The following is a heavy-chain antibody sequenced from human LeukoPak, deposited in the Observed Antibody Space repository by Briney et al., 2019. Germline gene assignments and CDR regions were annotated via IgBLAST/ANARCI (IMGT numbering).Heavy chain of an antibody. CDR2: ISSNGGST. Sequence: GGSLRLSCAASGFTFSSYAMHWVRQAPGKGLEYVSAISSNGGSTYYANSVKGRFTISRDNSKNTVYLQMSSLRAEDTAVYYCARGIDNEAWSSDDAFDIWGQGTMVTVSS. D-gene: IGHD1-26*01. J-gene: IGHJ3*02. CDR3: ARGIDNEAWSSDDAFDI. CDR1: GFTFSSYA. V-gene: IGHV3-64*01.